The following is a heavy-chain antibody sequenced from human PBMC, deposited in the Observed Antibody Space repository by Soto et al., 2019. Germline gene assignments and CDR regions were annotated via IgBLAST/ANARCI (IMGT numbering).Heavy chain of an antibody. D-gene: IGHD3-10*01. CDR1: GGSLSSYY. CDR2: VYYSGNT. CDR3: VSGSFPNWFDP. Sequence: SETLSLTCTVSGGSLSSYYWTWIRQPPGKGLEWIGYVYYSGNTNYNPSLKSRVTKDTSKKEVILTMTNMDPVDTATYYCVSGSFPNWFDPWGQGTQVTVSS. V-gene: IGHV4-59*03. J-gene: IGHJ5*02.